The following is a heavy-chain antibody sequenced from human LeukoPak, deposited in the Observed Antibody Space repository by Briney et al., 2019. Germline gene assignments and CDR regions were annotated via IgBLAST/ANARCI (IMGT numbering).Heavy chain of an antibody. CDR2: IYTRGST. V-gene: IGHV4-61*02. J-gene: IGHJ5*02. Sequence: SQTLSLTCTVSGGSITSGSYYWSWIRQPAGKGLEWIGRIYTRGSTNYNPSLESRLTISADTSKNQFSLKVRSVTAADTAVYYCARDWGFQWLDPWGQGTLVTVSS. CDR1: GGSITSGSYY. CDR3: ARDWGFQWLDP. D-gene: IGHD3-16*01.